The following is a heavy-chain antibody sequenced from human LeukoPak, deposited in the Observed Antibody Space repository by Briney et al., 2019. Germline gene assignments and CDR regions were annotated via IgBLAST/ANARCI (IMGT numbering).Heavy chain of an antibody. D-gene: IGHD6-19*01. Sequence: PGGSLRLSCAASGFTFSSYAMSWVRQAPGKGLDWVSAISGSGGSTYYADSVKGRFTISRDNSKNTLYLQMNSLRVEDTAVYYCAKDLSSGWYEFDYWGQGTLVTVSS. CDR2: ISGSGGST. V-gene: IGHV3-23*01. CDR1: GFTFSSYA. J-gene: IGHJ4*02. CDR3: AKDLSSGWYEFDY.